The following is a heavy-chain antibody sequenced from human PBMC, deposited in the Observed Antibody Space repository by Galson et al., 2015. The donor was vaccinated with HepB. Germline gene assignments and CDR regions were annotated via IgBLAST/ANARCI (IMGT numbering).Heavy chain of an antibody. CDR2: ISAYNGNT. V-gene: IGHV1-18*04. CDR3: ASPSPSIVGARGHQYYYYYGMDV. D-gene: IGHD1-26*01. J-gene: IGHJ6*02. Sequence: SVKVSCKASGYTFTSYGISWVRQAPGQGLEWMGWISAYNGNTNYAQKLQGRVTMTTDTSTSTAYMELRSLRSDDTAVYYCASPSPSIVGARGHQYYYYYGMDVWGQGTTVTVSS. CDR1: GYTFTSYG.